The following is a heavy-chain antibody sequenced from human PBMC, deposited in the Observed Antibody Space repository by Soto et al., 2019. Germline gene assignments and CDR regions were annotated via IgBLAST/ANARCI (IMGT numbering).Heavy chain of an antibody. CDR3: ARAGNSGSWYFDL. D-gene: IGHD5-12*01. CDR1: GFTFSSYD. V-gene: IGHV3-13*04. CDR2: IGTAGGT. J-gene: IGHJ2*01. Sequence: EVQLVESGGGLVQPGGSLRLSCAASGFTFSSYDMHWVRQPTGKGLEWVSGIGTAGGTYYPGSVKGRITISRENAKSSLYLQMNSLSAGDTAVYYCARAGNSGSWYFDLWGRGTLVTVSS.